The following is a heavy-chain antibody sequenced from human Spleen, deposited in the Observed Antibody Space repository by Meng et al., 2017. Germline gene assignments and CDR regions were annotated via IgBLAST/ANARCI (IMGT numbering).Heavy chain of an antibody. D-gene: IGHD3-10*01. V-gene: IGHV1-69*01. CDR1: GGTLTGFA. CDR2: IIPGFRAK. J-gene: IGHJ4*02. Sequence: QGQLVRSGAGVKKPGSSVKVSCKASGGTLTGFAIHWVRRAPGQGLEWMGGIIPGFRAKSFAQKFQGRVTITADESTNTAYLELTSLTAADTAVYYCARGGVSYQLLTRLAYWGQGTLVTVSS. CDR3: ARGGVSYQLLTRLAY.